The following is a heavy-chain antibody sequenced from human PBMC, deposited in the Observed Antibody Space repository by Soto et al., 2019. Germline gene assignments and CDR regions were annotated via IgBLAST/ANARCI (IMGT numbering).Heavy chain of an antibody. CDR3: ARGSPRSYYFY. D-gene: IGHD1-26*01. V-gene: IGHV3-33*01. J-gene: IGHJ4*02. Sequence: PVGSLRLSCTASGFSFSSYGMHWVRQAPGKGLEWVALIWDDESKTLYADSVRGRFTISRDNSMNTLYLQMNSLRVDDTAVYYCARGSPRSYYFYWGQGTLVTVS. CDR2: IWDDESKT. CDR1: GFSFSSYG.